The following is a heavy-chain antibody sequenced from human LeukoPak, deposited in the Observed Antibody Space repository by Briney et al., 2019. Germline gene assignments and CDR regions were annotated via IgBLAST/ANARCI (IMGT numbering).Heavy chain of an antibody. Sequence: GGSLRLSCAASGLTASHNVNNALSWVRHAPGKGLECVSGITTSGSTYYDDSVKGRFTISRENSNNTLYLHMDSLRAEDTAVYYCAKAPVWNYYYGLDVWGQGTTVTVSS. CDR1: GLTASHNV. D-gene: IGHD2-21*01. CDR2: ITTSGST. J-gene: IGHJ6*02. CDR3: AKAPVWNYYYGLDV. V-gene: IGHV3-23*01.